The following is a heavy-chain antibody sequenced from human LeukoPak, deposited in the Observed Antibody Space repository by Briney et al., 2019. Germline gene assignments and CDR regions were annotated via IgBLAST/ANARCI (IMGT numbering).Heavy chain of an antibody. V-gene: IGHV4-59*11. D-gene: IGHD2-2*01. CDR3: ATFNSGCSEASCYVHY. J-gene: IGHJ4*02. CDR2: IYSSGTT. CDR1: GGSMNDHY. Sequence: SETLSLTCTVSGGSMNDHYWTWIRQPPEKGLELIGHIYSSGTTAYTPSLKSRVTMSIDTSRNQFSLNVFSVTAADSAVYYCATFNSGCSEASCYVHYWGQGILVIVSS.